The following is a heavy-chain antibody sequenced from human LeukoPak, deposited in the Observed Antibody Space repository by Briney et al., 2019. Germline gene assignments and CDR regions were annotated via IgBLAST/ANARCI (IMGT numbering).Heavy chain of an antibody. V-gene: IGHV4-34*01. CDR3: ARDPNSRDLKNDS. CDR1: GGFFSGDY. CDR2: INYGGTT. D-gene: IGHD3/OR15-3a*01. J-gene: IGHJ4*02. Sequence: SETLSLTCAVYGGFFSGDYWSWIRQPPGKGLEWIGEINYGGTTNYDPSLESRVTISVDTSKNQFSLKLSYVTAADTAVYFCARDPNSRDLKNDSWGQGTLVTVSS.